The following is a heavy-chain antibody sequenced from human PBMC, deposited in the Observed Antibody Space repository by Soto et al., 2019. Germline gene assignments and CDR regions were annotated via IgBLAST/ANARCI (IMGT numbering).Heavy chain of an antibody. Sequence: QVPLQQWGAGLLKPSETLSLTCAVYGGSFSGYYWTWIRQPPGKGLEWIGEINHSGSTNYNPSLKSRVTISVDTSKNQFSLKLSSVTAADTAVYYCASGPAYYYDSSGYSAGAFDIWGQGTMVTVSS. D-gene: IGHD3-22*01. J-gene: IGHJ3*02. CDR3: ASGPAYYYDSSGYSAGAFDI. V-gene: IGHV4-34*01. CDR2: INHSGST. CDR1: GGSFSGYY.